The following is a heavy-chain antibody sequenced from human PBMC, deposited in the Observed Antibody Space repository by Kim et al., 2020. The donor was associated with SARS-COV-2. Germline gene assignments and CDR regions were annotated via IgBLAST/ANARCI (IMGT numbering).Heavy chain of an antibody. CDR2: ISYDGSNK. J-gene: IGHJ6*02. D-gene: IGHD6-19*01. Sequence: GGSLRLSCAASGFTFSSYGMHWVRQAPGKGLEWVAVISYDGSNKNYVDSVKGRFTISRDNSKNTLYLQMNSLRAEDTAVYYCARDIASYSSGWIYYYYGMDVWGQGTTVTDSS. CDR1: GFTFSSYG. CDR3: ARDIASYSSGWIYYYYGMDV. V-gene: IGHV3-30*04.